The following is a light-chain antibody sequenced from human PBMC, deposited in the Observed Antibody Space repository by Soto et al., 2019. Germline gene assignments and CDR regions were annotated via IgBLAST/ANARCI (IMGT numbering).Light chain of an antibody. CDR1: NSNVGRNT. J-gene: IGLJ3*02. CDR3: AVWDDSLSAGV. V-gene: IGLV1-44*01. Sequence: QTVVSQPPSASGTPGQRVTISCSGRNSNVGRNTVNWYQHLPGTAPKLLIYSTIQRPSGVPDRFSGSKSGTSASLAISGLQSEDEADYYCAVWDDSLSAGVFGGGTKLTVL. CDR2: STI.